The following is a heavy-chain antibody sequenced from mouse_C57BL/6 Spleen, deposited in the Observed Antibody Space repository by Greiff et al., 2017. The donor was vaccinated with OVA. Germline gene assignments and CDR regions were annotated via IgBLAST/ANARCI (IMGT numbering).Heavy chain of an antibody. CDR2: IDPETGGT. D-gene: IGHD1-1*01. J-gene: IGHJ3*01. V-gene: IGHV1-15*01. CDR3: TPYYGGAGFAY. Sequence: QVHVKQSGAELVRPGASVTLSCKASGYTFTDYEMHWVKQTPVHGLEWIGAIDPETGGTAYNQKFKGKAILTADKSSSTAYMELRSLTSEDSAVYYCTPYYGGAGFAYWGQGTLVTVSA. CDR1: GYTFTDYE.